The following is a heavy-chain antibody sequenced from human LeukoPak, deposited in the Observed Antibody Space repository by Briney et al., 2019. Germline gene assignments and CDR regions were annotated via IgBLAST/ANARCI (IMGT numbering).Heavy chain of an antibody. Sequence: PSETLSLTCTVSGGSISSYYWSWIRQPPGKGLEWIGYIYYSGSTNYNPSLKSRVTISVDTSKNQFSLKLSSVTAADTAVYYCARGRSTRKYYFDYWGQGTLVTVSS. J-gene: IGHJ4*02. D-gene: IGHD2-2*01. CDR2: IYYSGST. CDR1: GGSISSYY. CDR3: ARGRSTRKYYFDY. V-gene: IGHV4-59*01.